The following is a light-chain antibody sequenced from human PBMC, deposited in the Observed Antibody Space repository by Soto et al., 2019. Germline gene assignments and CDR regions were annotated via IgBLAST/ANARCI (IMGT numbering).Light chain of an antibody. CDR2: LNSDGSH. CDR3: QTGGTVPIV. J-gene: IGLJ1*01. CDR1: SGPSSYA. Sequence: QSVLTQSPSASASLGASVKLTCTLSSGPSSYAIAWHQQQPEKGTRYLMKLNSDGSHSKGDRIPDRFSGSSSGDERYLTIASLQSEDEADYYCQTGGTVPIVFGTGTNLTVL. V-gene: IGLV4-69*01.